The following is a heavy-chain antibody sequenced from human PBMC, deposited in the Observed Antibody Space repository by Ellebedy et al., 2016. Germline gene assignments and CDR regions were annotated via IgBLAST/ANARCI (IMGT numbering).Heavy chain of an antibody. CDR3: AKQAGASTTFDP. Sequence: GESLKISCSASGFTVSSNYLSWVRQAPGKGLEWVSAFYSGGTTYYSDSVKGRFTISIDNSKNTVYLQMNSLRAEDTAVYYCAKQAGASTTFDPWGQGTLVTVSS. CDR1: GFTVSSNY. J-gene: IGHJ5*02. D-gene: IGHD1-26*01. V-gene: IGHV3-53*01. CDR2: FYSGGTT.